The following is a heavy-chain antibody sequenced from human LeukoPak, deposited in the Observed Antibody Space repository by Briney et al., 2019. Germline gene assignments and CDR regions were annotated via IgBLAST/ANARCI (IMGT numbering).Heavy chain of an antibody. J-gene: IGHJ4*02. CDR2: ISGSGGST. Sequence: GGSLRLSCAASGFTFSSYPMSWVRQAPGKGLEWVSAISGSGGSTYYADSVKGRFTISRDNSKNTLYLQMNSLRAEDTAVYYCAKGGTPYYYDSSGYYFDYWGQGTLVTVSS. D-gene: IGHD3-22*01. V-gene: IGHV3-23*01. CDR1: GFTFSSYP. CDR3: AKGGTPYYYDSSGYYFDY.